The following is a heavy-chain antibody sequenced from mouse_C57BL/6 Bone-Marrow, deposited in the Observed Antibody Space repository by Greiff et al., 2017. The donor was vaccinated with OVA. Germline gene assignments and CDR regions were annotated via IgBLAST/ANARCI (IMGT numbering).Heavy chain of an antibody. D-gene: IGHD5-1*01. CDR1: GYTFTSYW. V-gene: IGHV1-59*01. CDR3: ARGSTYVY. CDR2: IDPSDSYT. Sequence: QVQLKQPGAELVRPGTSVKLSCKASGYTFTSYWMHWVKQRPGQGLEWIGVIDPSDSYTNYNQKFKGKSTLTVDTSSSTAYMQLSSLTSEDSAVYYCARGSTYVYWGQGTTLTVSS. J-gene: IGHJ2*01.